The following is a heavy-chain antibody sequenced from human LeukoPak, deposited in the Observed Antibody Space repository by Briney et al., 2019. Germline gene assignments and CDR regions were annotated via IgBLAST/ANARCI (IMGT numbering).Heavy chain of an antibody. CDR1: GFTFSDHY. CDR2: IKQDGSEK. D-gene: IGHD6-13*01. V-gene: IGHV3-7*01. Sequence: GGSLRLSCAASGFTFSDHYMDWVRQAPGKGLEWVANIKQDGSEKYYVDSVKGRFTISRDNAKNSLYLQMNSLRAEDTAVYYCARLCIAAAGTVHYWGQGTLVTVSS. CDR3: ARLCIAAAGTVHY. J-gene: IGHJ4*02.